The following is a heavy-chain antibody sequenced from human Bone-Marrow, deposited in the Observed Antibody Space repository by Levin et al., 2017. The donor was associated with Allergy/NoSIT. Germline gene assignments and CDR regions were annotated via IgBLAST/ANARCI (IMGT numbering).Heavy chain of an antibody. CDR3: ARVVTTFEGRRPRGGAFDI. Sequence: SQTLSLTCTVSGGSISSGDYYWSWIRQPPGKGLEWIGYIYYSGSTYYNPSLKSRVTISVDTSKNQFSLKLSSVTAADTAVYYCARVVTTFEGRRPRGGAFDIWGQGTMVTVSS. D-gene: IGHD3-16*01. J-gene: IGHJ3*02. V-gene: IGHV4-30-4*01. CDR1: GGSISSGDYY. CDR2: IYYSGST.